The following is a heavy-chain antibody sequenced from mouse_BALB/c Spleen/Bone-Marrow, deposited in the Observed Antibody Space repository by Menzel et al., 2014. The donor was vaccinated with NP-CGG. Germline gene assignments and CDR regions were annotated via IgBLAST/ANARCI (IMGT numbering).Heavy chain of an antibody. J-gene: IGHJ4*01. V-gene: IGHV2-6-7*01. D-gene: IGHD1-1*01. CDR3: ARDYGTGAMDY. Sequence: VQRVESGPGLVAPSQSLAITCTVSGFSLTGYGVNWVRQPPGKGLEWLGEIWGDGSTDYNSALKSRLSISKDNSKSQVFLKMNSLQTDDTARYYCARDYGTGAMDYWGQGTSVTVSS. CDR2: IWGDGST. CDR1: GFSLTGYG.